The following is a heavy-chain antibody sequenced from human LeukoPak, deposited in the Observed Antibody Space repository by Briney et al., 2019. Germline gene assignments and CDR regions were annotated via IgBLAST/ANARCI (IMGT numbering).Heavy chain of an antibody. J-gene: IGHJ5*02. D-gene: IGHD6-6*01. V-gene: IGHV4-39*07. CDR2: IYYSGST. Sequence: PSETLSLTCTVSGGSISSSSYYWGWIRQPPGKGLKWIGSIYYSGSTYYNPSLKSRVTISVDTSKNQFSLKLSSVTAADTAVYYCARGGSSIWIDPWGQGTLVTVSS. CDR1: GGSISSSSYY. CDR3: ARGGSSIWIDP.